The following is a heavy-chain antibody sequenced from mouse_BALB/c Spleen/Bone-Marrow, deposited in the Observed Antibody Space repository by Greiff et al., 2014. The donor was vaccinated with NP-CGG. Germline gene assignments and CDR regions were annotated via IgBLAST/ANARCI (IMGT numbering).Heavy chain of an antibody. CDR2: IDPANGNT. CDR1: GFNIKDTY. CDR3: ARWEYYAMDY. Sequence: EVKLMESGAELMKPGASVKLSCTASGFNIKDTYMHWVKQRPEQGLEWIGRIDPANGNTKYDPKFQGKATITADTSSNTAYLQPSSLTSEDTAVYYCARWEYYAMDYWGQGTSVTVSS. D-gene: IGHD4-1*01. V-gene: IGHV14-3*02. J-gene: IGHJ4*01.